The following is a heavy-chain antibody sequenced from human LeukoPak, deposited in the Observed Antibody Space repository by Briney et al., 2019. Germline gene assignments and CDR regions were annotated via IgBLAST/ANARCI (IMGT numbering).Heavy chain of an antibody. J-gene: IGHJ4*02. CDR2: ISENGEST. V-gene: IGHV3-23*01. CDR3: ASYFHYGDYASLWY. Sequence: PGGSLRLSCAASGFAFNTYAMSWVRQAPGKGLEWVSSISENGESTYYADSVKGRFTISRDNSRNTLYLQMNSLRAEDTVVYYCASYFHYGDYASLWYWGQGTLVTVSS. D-gene: IGHD4-17*01. CDR1: GFAFNTYA.